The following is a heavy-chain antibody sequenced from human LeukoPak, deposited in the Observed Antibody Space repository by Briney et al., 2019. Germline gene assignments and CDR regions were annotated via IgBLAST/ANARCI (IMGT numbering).Heavy chain of an antibody. CDR2: IYSGGST. V-gene: IGHV3-66*02. J-gene: IGHJ6*02. CDR3: AKDVGGWYEGIYYYGMDV. CDR1: GFTVSSNY. D-gene: IGHD6-19*01. Sequence: GGSLRLSCAASGFTVSSNYMSWVRQAPGKGLEWVSVIYSGGSTYYADSVKGRFTISRDNSKNTLYLQMNSLRAEDTAVYYCAKDVGGWYEGIYYYGMDVWGQGTTVTVSS.